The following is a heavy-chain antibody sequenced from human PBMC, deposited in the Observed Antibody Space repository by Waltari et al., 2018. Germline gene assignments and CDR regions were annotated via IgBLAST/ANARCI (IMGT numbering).Heavy chain of an antibody. CDR2: INDSGRT. Sequence: QVQLQQWGAGLLKPSETLSLTCDVSGGSLSGYHWTWIRQPPGKGMEWIGEINDSGRTTYNPSLESRVNVSIDTANNQFSLRVRSVTAADTAVYYCARVFGYYYYYMDVWGKGTTVTISS. CDR1: GGSLSGYH. D-gene: IGHD3-3*01. CDR3: ARVFGYYYYYMDV. V-gene: IGHV4-34*02. J-gene: IGHJ6*03.